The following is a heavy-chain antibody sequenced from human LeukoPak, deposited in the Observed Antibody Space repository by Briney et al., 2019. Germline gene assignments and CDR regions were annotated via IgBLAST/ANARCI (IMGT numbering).Heavy chain of an antibody. D-gene: IGHD3-22*01. J-gene: IGHJ1*01. Sequence: GGSLRLSCAASGFTFSSYGMHWVRQAPGKGLEWVSYISSSSSTIYYADSVKGRFTISRDNAKNSLYLQMNSLRDEDTAVYYCAKDSDYYHSSGYYYAYFQHWGQGTLVTVSS. CDR1: GFTFSSYG. V-gene: IGHV3-48*02. CDR3: AKDSDYYHSSGYYYAYFQH. CDR2: ISSSSSTI.